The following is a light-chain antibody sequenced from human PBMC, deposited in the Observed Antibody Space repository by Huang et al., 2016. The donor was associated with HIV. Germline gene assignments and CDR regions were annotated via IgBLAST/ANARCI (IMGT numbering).Light chain of an antibody. CDR3: QVYGTSPPGP. Sequence: EIVLTQSPGTLSLSPGERATLSCRASQSVSGSDLAWDQQKPGQAPRLLIYGAASRATGIPDRCRGSGSGTDFTLTITRLEPEDTALYYCQVYGTSPPGPFGPGATVHIK. CDR2: GAA. J-gene: IGKJ3*01. V-gene: IGKV3-20*01. CDR1: QSVSGSD.